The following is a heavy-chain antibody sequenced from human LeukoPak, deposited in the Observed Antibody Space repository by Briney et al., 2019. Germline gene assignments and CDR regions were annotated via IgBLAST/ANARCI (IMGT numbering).Heavy chain of an antibody. CDR1: GFTFSTYG. J-gene: IGHJ5*01. D-gene: IGHD1-7*01. CDR3: ARGKNIWNYRSWFDS. V-gene: IGHV3-30*03. Sequence: GGSLRLSCAASGFTFSTYGMHWVRQAPGKELEWVPVISKDGSNKYYVDSVKGRFTISRDNSKNTLYLQMNSLRVEDTAVYYCARGKNIWNYRSWFDSWGQGTLVTVSS. CDR2: ISKDGSNK.